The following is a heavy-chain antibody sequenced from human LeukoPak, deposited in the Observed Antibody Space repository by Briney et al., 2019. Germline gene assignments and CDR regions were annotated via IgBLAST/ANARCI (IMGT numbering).Heavy chain of an antibody. CDR2: IYHSGST. J-gene: IGHJ4*02. Sequence: PSQTLSLTCTVSGGSISSGGYYWSWIRQPPGKGLEWIGYIYHSGSTYYNPSLKSRVTISVDRSRNQFSLKLSSVTAADTAVYYCAAHIEDTYTYYYDSSGYRYWGQGTLVTVSS. CDR3: AAHIEDTYTYYYDSSGYRY. D-gene: IGHD3-22*01. V-gene: IGHV4-30-2*01. CDR1: GGSISSGGYY.